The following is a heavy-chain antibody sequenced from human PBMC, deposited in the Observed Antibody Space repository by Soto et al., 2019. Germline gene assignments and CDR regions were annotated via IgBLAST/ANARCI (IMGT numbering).Heavy chain of an antibody. CDR3: ARGDLGGFDL. Sequence: EVQLVESEGGLVQRGGSLRLSCAASGFTFNYYWMHWVRQAPGQGLVWVAHIQNHGSRTTYADSVKGRFTIFRDNAKKTMYLQMNSLRAEDTAVYYCARGDLGGFDLWGQGTTVTVSS. V-gene: IGHV3-74*01. D-gene: IGHD2-21*02. CDR1: GFTFNYYW. J-gene: IGHJ3*01. CDR2: IQNHGSRT.